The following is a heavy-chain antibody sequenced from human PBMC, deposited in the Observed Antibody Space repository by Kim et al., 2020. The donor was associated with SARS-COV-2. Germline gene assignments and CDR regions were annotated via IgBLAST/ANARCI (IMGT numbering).Heavy chain of an antibody. J-gene: IGHJ4*02. CDR2: IYYSGST. CDR3: ARHVVPGRFGELSTPRGAGDKYYFDY. D-gene: IGHD3-10*01. V-gene: IGHV4-39*01. CDR1: GGSISSSSYY. Sequence: SETLSLTCTVSGGSISSSSYYWGWIRQPPGKGLEWIGSIYYSGSTYYNPSLKSRVTISVDTSKNQFSLKLSSVTAADTAVYYCARHVVPGRFGELSTPRGAGDKYYFDYWGQGTLVTVSS.